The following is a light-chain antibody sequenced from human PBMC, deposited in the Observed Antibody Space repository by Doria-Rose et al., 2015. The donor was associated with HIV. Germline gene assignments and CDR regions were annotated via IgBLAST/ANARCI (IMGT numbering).Light chain of an antibody. V-gene: IGKV3-20*01. Sequence: VLTQSPGTLSLSRGERATLSCRASQSFSSTYLAWYQQKPGQAPSLLIYDGSTRATDIPDRFSASGSGTDFTLTINRLEPEDFALYYCHQYGTSWTFGQGTKVEI. J-gene: IGKJ1*01. CDR1: QSFSSTY. CDR2: DGS. CDR3: HQYGTSWT.